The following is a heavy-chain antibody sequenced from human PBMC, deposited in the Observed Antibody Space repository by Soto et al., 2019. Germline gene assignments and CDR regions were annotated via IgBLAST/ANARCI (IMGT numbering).Heavy chain of an antibody. J-gene: IGHJ5*02. Sequence: GASVKVSCKASGYTFTRYTMNWVRQASGQRLEWMGWIHPDNGNTKSSQKFQDRVIITRDTSASTAYMDLSSLRSEDTAVYYCARGIATGQLDPWGQGTLVTVSS. D-gene: IGHD2-15*01. V-gene: IGHV1-3*01. CDR1: GYTFTRYT. CDR2: IHPDNGNT. CDR3: ARGIATGQLDP.